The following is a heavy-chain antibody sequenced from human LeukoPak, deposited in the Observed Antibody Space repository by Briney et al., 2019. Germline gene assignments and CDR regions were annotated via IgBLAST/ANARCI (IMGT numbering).Heavy chain of an antibody. Sequence: ASVKVSCKASGYTFTSYAMHWVRQAPGQRLEWMGWINAGNGNTKYSQKFQGRVTITRDTSASTAYMELSSPRSEDTAVYYCARRQSGSYSIDYWGQGTLVTVSS. CDR1: GYTFTSYA. CDR2: INAGNGNT. CDR3: ARRQSGSYSIDY. D-gene: IGHD1-26*01. V-gene: IGHV1-3*01. J-gene: IGHJ4*02.